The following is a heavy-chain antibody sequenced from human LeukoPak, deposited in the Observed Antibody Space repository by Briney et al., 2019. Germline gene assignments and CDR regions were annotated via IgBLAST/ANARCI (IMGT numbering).Heavy chain of an antibody. J-gene: IGHJ4*02. CDR2: IYHSGTT. V-gene: IGHV4-4*02. CDR1: GGFITRNYW. CDR3: ARVTGYRIEDYFDY. D-gene: IGHD6-13*01. Sequence: PSETLSLTCAVSGGFITRNYWWSWVRQSPGKGLEWIGEIYHSGTTNYNPSLKSRVTISVDTSKNQFSLKLRSVTAADAAVYYCARVTGYRIEDYFDYWGQGTLVTVSS.